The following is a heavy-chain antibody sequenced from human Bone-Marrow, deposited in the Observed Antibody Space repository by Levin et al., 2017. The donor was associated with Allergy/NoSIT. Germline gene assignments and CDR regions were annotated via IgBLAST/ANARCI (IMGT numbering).Heavy chain of an antibody. CDR2: ISNDGSRT. CDR1: GFTFSSFW. D-gene: IGHD2-15*01. CDR3: ARVPTVCSGGTCYVDY. J-gene: IGHJ4*02. V-gene: IGHV3-74*01. Sequence: ASVKVSCAASGFTFSSFWMHWVRQAPGKGLVWVSHISNDGSRTNYVDSVKGRFTISRDNAKNTLYLQMNRLRAEDTAVYYCARVPTVCSGGTCYVDYWGQGTLVTVSS.